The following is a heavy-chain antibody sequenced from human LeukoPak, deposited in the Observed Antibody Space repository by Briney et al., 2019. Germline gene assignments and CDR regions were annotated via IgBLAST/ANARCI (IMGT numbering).Heavy chain of an antibody. J-gene: IGHJ6*04. D-gene: IGHD3-10*02. CDR1: GFTFSSYG. V-gene: IGHV3-48*04. Sequence: GGSLRLSCAASGFTFSSYGMSWVRQAPGKGLEWVSYISSSGSTIYYADSVKGRFTISRDSAKNSLYLQMNSLRAEDTAVYYCAQLGITMIGGVWGKGTTVTISS. CDR3: AQLGITMIGGV. CDR2: ISSSGSTI.